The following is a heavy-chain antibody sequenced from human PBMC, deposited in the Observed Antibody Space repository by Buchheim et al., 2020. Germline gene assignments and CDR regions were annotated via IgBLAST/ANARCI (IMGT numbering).Heavy chain of an antibody. CDR1: GFTFNNFG. CDR2: ISYGGGVQ. D-gene: IGHD3-10*01. V-gene: IGHV3-30*18. CDR3: AKDRGSGSSYYYYGMDV. Sequence: QVQLVESGGGVVQPGRSLRLSCAASGFTFNNFGMHWVRQAPGKGLEWVAVISYGGGVQYYADSLKGRFTISRDNSKNTLYLQMNSLRAEDTAVYYCAKDRGSGSSYYYYGMDVWGQGTT. J-gene: IGHJ6*02.